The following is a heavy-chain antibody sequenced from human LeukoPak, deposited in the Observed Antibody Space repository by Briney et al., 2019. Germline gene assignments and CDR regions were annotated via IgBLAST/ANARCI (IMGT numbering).Heavy chain of an antibody. D-gene: IGHD3-16*01. J-gene: IGHJ4*02. CDR1: GFTFSSYG. CDR3: AKPARSLYMTVDY. Sequence: GGSLRLSCVASGFTFSSYGMHWVHQAPGKGLEWVAFIRYDGSNKYYADSVKGRFTISRDNSKNTVYLQMNSLRAEDTAVYYCAKPARSLYMTVDYWGQGTLVTVSS. V-gene: IGHV3-30*02. CDR2: IRYDGSNK.